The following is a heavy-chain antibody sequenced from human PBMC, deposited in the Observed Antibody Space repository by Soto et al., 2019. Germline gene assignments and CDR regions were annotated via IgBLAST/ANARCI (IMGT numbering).Heavy chain of an antibody. CDR3: ARGVDGSGFDL. CDR2: TYYRSNWRH. CDR1: VYGVSSNTAA. Sequence: SQTLSLTCDISVYGVSSNTAAWNWISSSPSRGLEWLGRTYYRSNWRHDYAVSVKSRITVNPDTSKNHFSLQLNSVTPDDTAVYYCARGVDGSGFDLLGQGTLVIVSS. D-gene: IGHD6-19*01. V-gene: IGHV6-1*01. J-gene: IGHJ4*02.